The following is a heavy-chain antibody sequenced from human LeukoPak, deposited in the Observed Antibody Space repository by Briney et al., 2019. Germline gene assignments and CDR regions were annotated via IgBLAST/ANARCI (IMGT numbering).Heavy chain of an antibody. J-gene: IGHJ4*02. CDR1: GYTFTVYY. V-gene: IGHV1-2*02. CDR3: ATLYGDYEGEFDY. CDR2: INPNSGGT. Sequence: ASVTVSCKASGYTFTVYYMHWVRQAPGQGLEWMGWINPNSGGTNYAQKFQGRVTMTRDTSISTAYMELSRLRSDDTAVYYCATLYGDYEGEFDYWGKGTLVTVSS. D-gene: IGHD4-17*01.